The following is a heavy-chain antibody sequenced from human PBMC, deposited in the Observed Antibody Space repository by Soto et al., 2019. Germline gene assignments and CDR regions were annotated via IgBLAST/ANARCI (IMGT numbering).Heavy chain of an antibody. CDR1: GYTFTSYA. Sequence: ASVKVSCKASGYTFTSYAMHWVRQAPGQRLEWMGWINAGNGNTKYSQKFQGRVTITRDTSASTAYMELSSLRSEDTAVYYCASVGSYDSTPDVAFDIWGQGTMVTVSS. V-gene: IGHV1-3*01. J-gene: IGHJ3*02. D-gene: IGHD3-22*01. CDR3: ASVGSYDSTPDVAFDI. CDR2: INAGNGNT.